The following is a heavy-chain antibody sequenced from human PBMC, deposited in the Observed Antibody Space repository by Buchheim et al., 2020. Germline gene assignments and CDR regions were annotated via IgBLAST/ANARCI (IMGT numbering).Heavy chain of an antibody. CDR1: GYTFTSYD. Sequence: QVQLVQSGAEVKKPGASVKVSCKASGYTFTSYDINWVRQATGQGLEWMGWMNPNSGNTGYAQKFQGRVTMTRNTSISTAYMELSSLRSEDTAVYYCAREGPRYYYDSSGYYYVGYYYYMDVWGKGTT. J-gene: IGHJ6*03. CDR3: AREGPRYYYDSSGYYYVGYYYYMDV. D-gene: IGHD3-22*01. CDR2: MNPNSGNT. V-gene: IGHV1-8*01.